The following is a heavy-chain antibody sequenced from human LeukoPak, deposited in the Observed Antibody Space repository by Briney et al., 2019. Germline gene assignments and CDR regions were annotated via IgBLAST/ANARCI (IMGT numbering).Heavy chain of an antibody. J-gene: IGHJ4*02. CDR3: ARGRIRGYSYGYDGGYYFDY. CDR2: INHSGST. D-gene: IGHD5-18*01. Sequence: PSETLSLTCAVYGGPFSGYYWSWIRQPPGKGLEWIGEINHSGSTNYNPSLKSRVTISVDTSKNQFSLKLCSVTAADTAVYYCARGRIRGYSYGYDGGYYFDYWGQGTLVTVSS. CDR1: GGPFSGYY. V-gene: IGHV4-34*01.